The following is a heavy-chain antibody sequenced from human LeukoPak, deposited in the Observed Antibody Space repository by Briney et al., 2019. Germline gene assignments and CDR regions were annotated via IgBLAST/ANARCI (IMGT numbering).Heavy chain of an antibody. D-gene: IGHD3-9*01. CDR1: GYTFTSSA. CDR3: DEGRGYDILTGYYNGAFDI. V-gene: IGHV1-58*02. Sequence: SVKVSCKASGYTFTSSAMQWVRQARGQRLEWIGWIDVNSGNTNYAQKFQERVTITRDTSISTAYMELSSLRSEDTAVYYCDEGRGYDILTGYYNGAFDIWGQGTMVTVSS. CDR2: IDVNSGNT. J-gene: IGHJ3*02.